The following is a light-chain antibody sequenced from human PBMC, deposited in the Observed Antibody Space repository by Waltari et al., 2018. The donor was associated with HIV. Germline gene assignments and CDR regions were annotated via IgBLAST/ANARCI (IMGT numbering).Light chain of an antibody. Sequence: QSVLTQPPSVSGAPGRTVTISCTGGSSNIGADYDVHWYRQLPGVAPQVLIFGNTNRPSGVPDRFSGSKSGTSASLAITGLQAEDEADYFCQSYDSSLSDWVFGGGTKLTVL. CDR2: GNT. J-gene: IGLJ3*02. CDR3: QSYDSSLSDWV. V-gene: IGLV1-40*01. CDR1: SSNIGADYD.